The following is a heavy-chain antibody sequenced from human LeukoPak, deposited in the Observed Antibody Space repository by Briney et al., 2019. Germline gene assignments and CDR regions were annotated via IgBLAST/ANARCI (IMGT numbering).Heavy chain of an antibody. CDR3: ARDGAVTTGWFDP. V-gene: IGHV1-2*04. D-gene: IGHD4-17*01. J-gene: IGHJ5*02. CDR1: GYTFTGYY. Sequence: GASVKVSCKASGYTFTGYYMHWVRQAPGQGLEWMGWINPNSGGTNYAQKFQGWVTMTRDTAISTAYLELSRLRSDDTAVYYCARDGAVTTGWFDPWGQGTLVTVSS. CDR2: INPNSGGT.